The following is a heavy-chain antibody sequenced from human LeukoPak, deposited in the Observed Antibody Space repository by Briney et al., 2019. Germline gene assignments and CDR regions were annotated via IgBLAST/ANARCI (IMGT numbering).Heavy chain of an antibody. J-gene: IGHJ6*02. CDR1: GDSVSSNSAA. CDR3: ARCSGYSYGHNYYYGMDV. D-gene: IGHD5-18*01. Sequence: PSQTLSLTCAISGDSVSSNSAAWNWIRQSPSRGLEWLGRTYYRSKWYNDYAVSVKSRITINPDTSKNQFSLQLNSVTPEDTAVYYCARCSGYSYGHNYYYGMDVWGQGTTVTVPS. V-gene: IGHV6-1*01. CDR2: TYYRSKWYN.